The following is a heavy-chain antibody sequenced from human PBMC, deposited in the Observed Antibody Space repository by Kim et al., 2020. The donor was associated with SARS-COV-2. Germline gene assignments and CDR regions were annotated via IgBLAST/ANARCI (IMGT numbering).Heavy chain of an antibody. Sequence: SETLSLTCAVYGGSFSGYYWSWIRQPPGKGLEWIGEINHSGSTNYNPSLKSRVTISVDTSKNQFSLKLSSVTAADTAVYYCVRAGIANWFDPWGQGTLVTVSS. J-gene: IGHJ5*02. D-gene: IGHD2-21*01. CDR2: INHSGST. CDR3: VRAGIANWFDP. CDR1: GGSFSGYY. V-gene: IGHV4-34*01.